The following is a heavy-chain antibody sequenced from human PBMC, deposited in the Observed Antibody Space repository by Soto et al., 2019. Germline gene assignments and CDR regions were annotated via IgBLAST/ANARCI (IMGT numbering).Heavy chain of an antibody. CDR2: INHSGST. V-gene: IGHV4-34*01. D-gene: IGHD2-15*01. CDR3: ARGRTFGYCSGGSCYPYYFDY. CDR1: GGSFSGYY. Sequence: PSETLSLTCAVYGGSFSGYYWSWIRQPPGKGLEWIGEINHSGSTNYNPSLKSRVTISVDTSKNQFSLKLSSATAADTAVYYCARGRTFGYCSGGSCYPYYFDYWGQGTLVTVSS. J-gene: IGHJ4*02.